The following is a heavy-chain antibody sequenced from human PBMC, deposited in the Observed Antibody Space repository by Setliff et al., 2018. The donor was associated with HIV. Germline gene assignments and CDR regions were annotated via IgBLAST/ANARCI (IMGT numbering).Heavy chain of an antibody. D-gene: IGHD3-10*01. CDR2: IRSKAYGGTT. V-gene: IGHV3-49*04. CDR1: GFTFGDYA. J-gene: IGHJ3*02. CDR3: TREGYYGSGSSRGYAFDI. Sequence: PGGSLRLSCTASGFTFGDYAMSWVRQAPGKGLEWVGFIRSKAYGGTTEYAASVKGRFTISRDDSKSIAYLQMNSLKTEDTAVYYCTREGYYGSGSSRGYAFDIWGQGTMVTVSS.